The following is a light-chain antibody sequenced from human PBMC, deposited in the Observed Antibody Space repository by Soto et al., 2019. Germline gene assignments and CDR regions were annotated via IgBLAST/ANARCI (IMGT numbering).Light chain of an antibody. Sequence: DIQMTQSPSSLSASVGDRVTITCRASQSISTYLNWYQQKPGKAPNLLIYSASTLQNGVPSRFTGSGSGTDFTLIISSLQPEDFATYYCQQSYTSPMYTFGQGTKLEIK. J-gene: IGKJ2*01. CDR1: QSISTY. CDR2: SAS. V-gene: IGKV1-39*01. CDR3: QQSYTSPMYT.